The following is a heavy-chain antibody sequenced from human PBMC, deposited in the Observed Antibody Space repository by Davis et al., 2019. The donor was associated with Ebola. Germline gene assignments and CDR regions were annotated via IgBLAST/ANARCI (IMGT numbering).Heavy chain of an antibody. J-gene: IGHJ5*02. D-gene: IGHD1-26*01. Sequence: PSETLSLTCSVSGASINNGDYYWSWIRQSPGKGPEWIGHIYYVGRPYYNPSLKDRLTISLDTSKNQFSLKLTSVTAADTATYFCARNTTTSGWLDPWGQGVPVTVSS. CDR3: ARNTTTSGWLDP. CDR1: GASINNGDYY. V-gene: IGHV4-30-4*08. CDR2: IYYVGRP.